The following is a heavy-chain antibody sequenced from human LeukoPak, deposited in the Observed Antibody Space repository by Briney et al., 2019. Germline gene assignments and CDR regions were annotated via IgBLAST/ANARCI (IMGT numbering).Heavy chain of an antibody. CDR1: GFTVSSNY. CDR3: ASVRQPYAFDI. CDR2: IYSGGST. D-gene: IGHD6-13*01. J-gene: IGHJ3*02. Sequence: GGSLRLSCAASGFTVSSNYMSWVRQAPGKGLEWVSVIYSGGSTYYAVSVKGRFTISRDNAKNSLYLQMNSLRAEDTAVYYCASVRQPYAFDIWGQGTMVTVSS. V-gene: IGHV3-66*01.